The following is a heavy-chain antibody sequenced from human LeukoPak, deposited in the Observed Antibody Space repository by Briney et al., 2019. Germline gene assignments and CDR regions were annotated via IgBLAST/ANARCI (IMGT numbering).Heavy chain of an antibody. D-gene: IGHD3-22*01. J-gene: IGHJ3*02. CDR3: ARPRAYYDSSGYYSRAFDI. Sequence: GSLRLSCAASGFTFSNYGIHWVRQAPGKVLEWVAIISYDGSNKWYADSVKGRFTISRDNSKNTLYLQMNSLRAEDTAVYYCARPRAYYDSSGYYSRAFDIWGQGTMVTASS. CDR1: GFTFSNYG. CDR2: ISYDGSNK. V-gene: IGHV3-30*03.